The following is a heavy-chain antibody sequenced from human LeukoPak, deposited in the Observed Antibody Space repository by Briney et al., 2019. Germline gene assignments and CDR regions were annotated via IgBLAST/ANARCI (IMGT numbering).Heavy chain of an antibody. CDR2: ISSSSYI. V-gene: IGHV3-21*01. CDR1: GFTFSSYS. J-gene: IGHJ3*02. Sequence: PGGSLRLSCAASGFTFSSYSMNWVRQAPGKGLEWVSSISSSSYIYYADSVKGRFTISRDNAKNSLYLQMNSLRAEDTAVYYCAAIENLAVAGVDAFDIWGQGTMVTVSS. CDR3: AAIENLAVAGVDAFDI. D-gene: IGHD6-19*01.